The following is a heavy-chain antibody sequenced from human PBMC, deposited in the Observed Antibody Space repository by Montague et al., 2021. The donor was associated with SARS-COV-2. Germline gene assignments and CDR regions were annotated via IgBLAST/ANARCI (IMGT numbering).Heavy chain of an antibody. D-gene: IGHD1/OR15-1a*01. CDR3: VNENWNNGQGFDP. Sequence: TLSLTCSVSGGSISSGAYYWTWIRQHPGKGLEWIGYIYYTRSTYYNPSLKSRVTISLDTSKNQFSLKLSSVTAADTAVYFCVNENWNNGQGFDPWGQGTLVTVSS. CDR1: GGSISSGAYY. V-gene: IGHV4-31*03. CDR2: IYYTRST. J-gene: IGHJ5*02.